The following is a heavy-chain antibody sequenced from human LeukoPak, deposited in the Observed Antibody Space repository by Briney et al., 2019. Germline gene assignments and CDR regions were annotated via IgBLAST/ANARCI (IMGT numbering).Heavy chain of an antibody. CDR2: ISSSSSYI. CDR1: GFTFSSYS. CDR3: ARDLSSGWYPGYFDY. Sequence: GGSLRLSCAASGFTFSSYSMNWVRQAPGKGLEWVSSISSSSSYIYYADSVKGRFTISRDNAKNSLYLRMNSLRAEDTAVYYCARDLSSGWYPGYFDYWGQGTLVTVSS. V-gene: IGHV3-21*01. J-gene: IGHJ4*02. D-gene: IGHD6-19*01.